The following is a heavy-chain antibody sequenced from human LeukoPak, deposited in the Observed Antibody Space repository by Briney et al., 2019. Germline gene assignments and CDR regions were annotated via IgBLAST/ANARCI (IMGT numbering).Heavy chain of an antibody. CDR2: INPNSGGT. V-gene: IGHV1-2*02. J-gene: IGHJ3*02. CDR3: ARVQGADAFDI. Sequence: ASVKVSCKASGYTFTSYYMHWVRQAPGQGLEWMGWINPNSGGTNYAQKFQGRVTMTRDTSIGTAYMELSRLRSDDTAVYYCARVQGADAFDIWGQGTMVTVSS. CDR1: GYTFTSYY.